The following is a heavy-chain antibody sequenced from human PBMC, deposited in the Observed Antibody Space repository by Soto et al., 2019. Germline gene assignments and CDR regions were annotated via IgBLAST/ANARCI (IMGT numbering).Heavy chain of an antibody. Sequence: EVQLLESGGGLVQPGGSLRLSCAASGFTFSSYAMSWVRQAPGKGLEWVSAISGSGGSTYYADSVKGRFTISRDNSKNTLYLQMTSLRSEDTAVYYCWGIFDWFPSGYMDVWGKGTTVTVS. CDR2: ISGSGGST. D-gene: IGHD3-9*01. CDR3: WGIFDWFPSGYMDV. V-gene: IGHV3-23*01. J-gene: IGHJ6*03. CDR1: GFTFSSYA.